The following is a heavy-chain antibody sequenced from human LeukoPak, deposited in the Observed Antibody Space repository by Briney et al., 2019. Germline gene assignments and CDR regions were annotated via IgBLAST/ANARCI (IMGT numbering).Heavy chain of an antibody. J-gene: IGHJ4*02. Sequence: GGSLRLSCAASGFAFDDYAMHWVRQAPGKGLEWVSGISWNSGSIGYADSVKGRFTISRDNAKNSLYLQMNSLRAEDTALYYCAKDPDVDSTYLFDYWGQGTLVTVSS. CDR3: AKDPDVDSTYLFDY. D-gene: IGHD5-12*01. CDR2: ISWNSGSI. CDR1: GFAFDDYA. V-gene: IGHV3-9*01.